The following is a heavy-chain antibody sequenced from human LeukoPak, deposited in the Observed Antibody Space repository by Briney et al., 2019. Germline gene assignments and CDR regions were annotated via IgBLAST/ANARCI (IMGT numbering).Heavy chain of an antibody. D-gene: IGHD6-19*01. J-gene: IGHJ4*02. CDR2: SRNKAKSYTT. CDR3: VRVGSVAGSDYLDY. Sequence: GGSLRLSCVVSGFTFSDHFLDWVRQAPGKGLEWVGRSRNKAKSYTTEYAASVKGRFTISRDDSKNSLYLQMNSLKTEDTAVYYCVRVGSVAGSDYLDYWGQGTLVTSPQ. CDR1: GFTFSDHF. V-gene: IGHV3-72*01.